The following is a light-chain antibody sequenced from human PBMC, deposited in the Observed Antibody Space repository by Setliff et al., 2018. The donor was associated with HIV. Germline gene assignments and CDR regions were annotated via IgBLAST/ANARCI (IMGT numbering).Light chain of an antibody. J-gene: IGLJ1*01. V-gene: IGLV2-14*01. CDR3: SSYAISNTLP. Sequence: QSVLTQPASVSGSPGQSITISCTGTGSDVGGYNYVSWYQQHPGKAPKLIIYEVRNRPSGISNRFSGSKSGDTVSLTISGLQAEDEADYYCSSYAISNTLPFGTGTKGTVL. CDR2: EVR. CDR1: GSDVGGYNY.